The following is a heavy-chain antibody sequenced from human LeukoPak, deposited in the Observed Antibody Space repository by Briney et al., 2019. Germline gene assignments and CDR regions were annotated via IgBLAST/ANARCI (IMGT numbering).Heavy chain of an antibody. J-gene: IGHJ4*02. CDR2: ISGTGDST. V-gene: IGHV3-23*01. D-gene: IGHD6-13*01. Sequence: PGGSLRLSCEASGFTFVNFGMTWVRQAPGKGLDWVSGISGTGDSTYYSDSVRGRLTISKDNSKNTVYLQMNSLRVEDTAVYYCAKGSSAVGGGLHADYWGQGTLVTVYS. CDR1: GFTFVNFG. CDR3: AKGSSAVGGGLHADY.